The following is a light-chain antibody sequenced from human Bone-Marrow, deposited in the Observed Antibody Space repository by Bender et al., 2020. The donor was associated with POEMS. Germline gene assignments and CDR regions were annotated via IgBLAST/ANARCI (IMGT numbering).Light chain of an antibody. CDR1: SSNTGSGYD. J-gene: IGLJ3*02. Sequence: QSVLTQPPSVSGAPGQRVTISCTGSSSNTGSGYDINWYQHLPGTAPKLLIYGYNNRPSGVPDRFSGSKSGTSASLAITGLQAEDEGDYYCCSYAGSSTWVFGGGTKVTVL. V-gene: IGLV1-40*01. CDR3: CSYAGSSTWV. CDR2: GYN.